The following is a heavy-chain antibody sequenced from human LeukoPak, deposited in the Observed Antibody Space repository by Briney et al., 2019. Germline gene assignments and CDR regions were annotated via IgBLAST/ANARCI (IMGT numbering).Heavy chain of an antibody. CDR1: GGSITNYY. J-gene: IGHJ5*02. Sequence: PSETLSLTCTVSGGSITNYYWSWIRQPPGKGLEWIAYIYYSGSTNYNPSLKSRVTMSVDTSKNQFSLKLSSVTAADTAVYYCARDRGIPAANWFDPWGQGTLVTVSS. CDR3: ARDRGIPAANWFDP. D-gene: IGHD2-2*01. V-gene: IGHV4-59*12. CDR2: IYYSGST.